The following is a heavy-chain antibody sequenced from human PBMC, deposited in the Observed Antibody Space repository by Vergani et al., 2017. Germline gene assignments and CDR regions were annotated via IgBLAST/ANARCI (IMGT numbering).Heavy chain of an antibody. CDR2: ISYDGSNK. CDR1: GFTFSSYA. D-gene: IGHD3-3*01. J-gene: IGHJ5*02. CDR3: ARDAHPFYDFWSGYYRGDNWFDP. V-gene: IGHV3-30*04. Sequence: QVQLVESGGGVVQPGRSLRLSCAASGFTFSSYAMHWVRQAPGKGLEWMAVISYDGSNKYYADSVKGRFTISRDNSKNTLYLQMNSLRADDTAVYYCARDAHPFYDFWSGYYRGDNWFDPGGQGTLVTVAS.